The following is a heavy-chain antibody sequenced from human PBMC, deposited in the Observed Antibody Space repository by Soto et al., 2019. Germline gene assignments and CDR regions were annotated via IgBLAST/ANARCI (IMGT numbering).Heavy chain of an antibody. J-gene: IGHJ4*02. CDR2: ISNSGST. CDR3: ARTGTTSAGHFDY. Sequence: SETLSLTCTVSGGSISSGGFYWSWIRQHPGKGLDWLGYISNSGSTHYNPSLKSRVTISVDTSKNQFSLRLNSVTAADTAVYYCARTGTTSAGHFDYWGQGTLVTVSS. CDR1: GGSISSGGFY. V-gene: IGHV4-31*02. D-gene: IGHD1-7*01.